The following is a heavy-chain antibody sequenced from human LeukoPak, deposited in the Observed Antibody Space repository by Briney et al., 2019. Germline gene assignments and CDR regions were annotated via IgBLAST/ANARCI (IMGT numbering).Heavy chain of an antibody. CDR1: GLTFSSYE. D-gene: IGHD3-10*02. J-gene: IGHJ6*04. CDR2: ISSSGSTI. CDR3: AELGITMIGGV. Sequence: GGSLRLSCAASGLTFSSYEMNWVRQAPGKGLEWVSYISSSGSTIYYADSVKGRFTISRDNAKNSLYLQMNSLRAEDTAVYYCAELGITMIGGVWGKGTTVTISS. V-gene: IGHV3-48*03.